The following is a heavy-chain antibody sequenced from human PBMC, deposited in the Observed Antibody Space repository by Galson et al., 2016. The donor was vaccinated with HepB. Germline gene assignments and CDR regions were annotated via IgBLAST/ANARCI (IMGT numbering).Heavy chain of an antibody. Sequence: SVKVSCKASGYTFTSYYMHWVRQAPGQGLEWMGIINPSGGRTSYAQKFQGRVTMTRDTSTSTVYMELSSLRAEDTAVYYCASDRREYSSSSGDWYWGQGTLVTVSS. J-gene: IGHJ4*02. V-gene: IGHV1-46*01. D-gene: IGHD6-6*01. CDR2: INPSGGRT. CDR3: ASDRREYSSSSGDWY. CDR1: GYTFTSYY.